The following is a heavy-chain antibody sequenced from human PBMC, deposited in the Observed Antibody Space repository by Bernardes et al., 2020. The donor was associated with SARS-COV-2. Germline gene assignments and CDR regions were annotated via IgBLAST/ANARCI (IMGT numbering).Heavy chain of an antibody. D-gene: IGHD2-2*02. CDR1: GYTLTSYG. CDR3: ARVFVPAAIRVYYYYYMDV. V-gene: IGHV1-18*01. Sequence: ASVKVSCKASGYTLTSYGISWVRQAPGQGLEWMGWISAYNGNTNYAQKLQGRVTMTTDTSTSTAYMELRSLRSDDTAVYYCARVFVPAAIRVYYYYYMDVWGKGTTVTVSS. CDR2: ISAYNGNT. J-gene: IGHJ6*03.